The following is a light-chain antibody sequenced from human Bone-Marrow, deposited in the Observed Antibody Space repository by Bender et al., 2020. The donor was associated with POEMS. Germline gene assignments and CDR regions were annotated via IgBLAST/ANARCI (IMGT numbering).Light chain of an antibody. V-gene: IGLV2-14*01. Sequence: QSALTQPASVSGSPGQSITISCTGTSSDVGDYNHVSWYQQFPGKAPRLMIYDVSNRPSGVSNRFSGSKSGYAASLTISGLQAEDEADYYCSSYTSSSTYVFGTGTMVTVL. J-gene: IGLJ1*01. CDR1: SSDVGDYNH. CDR2: DVS. CDR3: SSYTSSSTYV.